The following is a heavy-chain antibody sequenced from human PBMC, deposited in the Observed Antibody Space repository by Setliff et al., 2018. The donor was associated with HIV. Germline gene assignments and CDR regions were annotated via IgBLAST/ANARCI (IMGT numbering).Heavy chain of an antibody. CDR3: ARGAVSSGYYLDY. Sequence: SETLSLTCAVYGGSLTGYYWSWIRQPPGMGLEWIGEINHSGSTNYNPSLKSRVTISVDTSKNQFSLKLSSVTAADTAVYYCARGAVSSGYYLDYWGQGTLVTVSS. V-gene: IGHV4-34*01. J-gene: IGHJ4*02. CDR1: GGSLTGYY. D-gene: IGHD3-22*01. CDR2: INHSGST.